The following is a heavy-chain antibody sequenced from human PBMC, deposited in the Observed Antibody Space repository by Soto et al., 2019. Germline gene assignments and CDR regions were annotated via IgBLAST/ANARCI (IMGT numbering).Heavy chain of an antibody. V-gene: IGHV3-23*01. D-gene: IGHD4-17*01. J-gene: IGHJ2*01. Sequence: EVQLLESGGGLVQPGGSLRLSCAASGFTFSSYAMSWVRQAPGKGLEWVSAISGSGGSTYYADSVKGRFTISRDNSKNTLYLQMSSLRAEDTAVYYCAKDGYYGDYDGWYFDLWGRGTLVTVSS. CDR2: ISGSGGST. CDR1: GFTFSSYA. CDR3: AKDGYYGDYDGWYFDL.